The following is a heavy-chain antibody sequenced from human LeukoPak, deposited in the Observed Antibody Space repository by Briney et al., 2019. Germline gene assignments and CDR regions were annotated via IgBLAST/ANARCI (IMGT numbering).Heavy chain of an antibody. CDR2: IIPIFGTA. J-gene: IGHJ6*02. Sequence: SVKVSCKASGGTFSSYAISWVRQAPGQGLEWMGGIIPIFGTANYAQKFQGRVTITADESTSTAYMELSSLRSEDTAVYYCARKDVLVPAAKPIAAAVDYYYYGMDVWGQGTTVTVSS. D-gene: IGHD2-2*02. CDR3: ARKDVLVPAAKPIAAAVDYYYYGMDV. V-gene: IGHV1-69*01. CDR1: GGTFSSYA.